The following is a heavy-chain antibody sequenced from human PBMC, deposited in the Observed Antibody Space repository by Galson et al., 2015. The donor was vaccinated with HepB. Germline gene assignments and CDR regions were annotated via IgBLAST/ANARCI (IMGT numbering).Heavy chain of an antibody. Sequence: ETLSLTCAVYGGSFSGYYWSWIRQPPGKGLEWIGEINHSGSTNYNPSLKSRVTISVDTSKNQFSLKLSSVTAADTAVYYCAREGDIVVVVAARQYGMDVWGQGTTVTVSS. D-gene: IGHD2-15*01. V-gene: IGHV4-34*01. J-gene: IGHJ6*02. CDR3: AREGDIVVVVAARQYGMDV. CDR1: GGSFSGYY. CDR2: INHSGST.